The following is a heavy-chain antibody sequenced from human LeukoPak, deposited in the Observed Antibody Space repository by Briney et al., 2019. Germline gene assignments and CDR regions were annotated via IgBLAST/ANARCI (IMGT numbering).Heavy chain of an antibody. V-gene: IGHV4-39*07. CDR1: GGSISSSSYY. CDR2: IYYSGST. Sequence: PSETLSLTCTVSGGSISSSSYYWGWIRQPPGKGLEWIGSIYYSGSTYYNPSLKSRVTISVDTSKNQFSLKLSSVTAADTAVYYCASDPGGRIYDSSGYHVPGNDYWGQGTLVTVSS. J-gene: IGHJ4*02. CDR3: ASDPGGRIYDSSGYHVPGNDY. D-gene: IGHD3-22*01.